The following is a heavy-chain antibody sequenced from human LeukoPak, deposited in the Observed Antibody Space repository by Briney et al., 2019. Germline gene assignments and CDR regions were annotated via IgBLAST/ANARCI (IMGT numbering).Heavy chain of an antibody. Sequence: SETLSLTCTVSGGSISSGDYYWSWIRQPPGKGLEWIGYIYHSGSTYYNPSLKSRVTISVDRSKNQFSPKLSSVTAADTAVYYCARARIVVPEGWFDPWGQGTLVTVSS. CDR2: IYHSGST. V-gene: IGHV4-30-4*01. J-gene: IGHJ5*02. D-gene: IGHD2-2*01. CDR3: ARARIVVPEGWFDP. CDR1: GGSISSGDYY.